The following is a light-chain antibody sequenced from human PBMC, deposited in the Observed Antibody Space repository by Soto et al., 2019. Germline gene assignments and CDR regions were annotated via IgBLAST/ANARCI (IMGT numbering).Light chain of an antibody. CDR1: NIGDKR. CDR3: QVWDIMTDNYV. V-gene: IGLV3-21*04. Sequence: SYELTQPPSVSVAPEKTATITCGGDNIGDKRVHWYRQKPGQAPVLLISYDSDRPSGIPERFSGSNSGNTATLTISRVEAGYEADYYCQVWDIMTDNYVFGGGTKVTVL. CDR2: YDS. J-gene: IGLJ1*01.